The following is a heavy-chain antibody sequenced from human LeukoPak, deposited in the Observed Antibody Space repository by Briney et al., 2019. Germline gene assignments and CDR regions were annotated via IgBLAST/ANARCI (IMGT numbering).Heavy chain of an antibody. D-gene: IGHD3-3*01. V-gene: IGHV4-39*01. CDR1: GGSISGSSYY. J-gene: IGHJ4*02. CDR2: IYYSGTT. Sequence: PSETLSLTCNVSGGSISGSSYYWGWIRQPPGKGLEWIGSIYYSGTTYYNPSLKSRVIISVDTSKNQFSLKLFSVTAADTAMYYCARQENDFWSGSPYHFDYWGQGTLVTVSS. CDR3: ARQENDFWSGSPYHFDY.